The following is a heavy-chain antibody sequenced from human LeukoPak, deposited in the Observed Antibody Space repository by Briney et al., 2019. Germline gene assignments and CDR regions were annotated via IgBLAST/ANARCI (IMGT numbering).Heavy chain of an antibody. J-gene: IGHJ5*02. D-gene: IGHD4-17*01. CDR1: GGSISSGSYY. CDR2: IYTSGST. CDR3: ARADTFDTVWFDP. Sequence: KASETLSLTCTVSGGSISSGSYYWSWIRQPAGKGLEWIGRIYTSGSTNYNPSLKSRVTISVDTSKNQFSLKLSSVTAADTAVYYCARADTFDTVWFDPWGQGTLVTVSS. V-gene: IGHV4-61*02.